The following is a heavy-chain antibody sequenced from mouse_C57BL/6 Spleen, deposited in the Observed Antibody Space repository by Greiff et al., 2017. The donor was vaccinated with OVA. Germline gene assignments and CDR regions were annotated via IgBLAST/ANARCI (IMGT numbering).Heavy chain of an antibody. D-gene: IGHD3-2*02. J-gene: IGHJ4*01. CDR3: ARLGAAQTGDAMDY. V-gene: IGHV1-82*01. CDR2: IYPGDGDT. Sequence: VQLQQSGPELVKPGASVKISCKASGYAFSSSWMNWVKQRPGKGLEWIGRIYPGDGDTNYNGKFKGKATLTADKSSSTAYMQLSSLTSEDSAVYFCARLGAAQTGDAMDYWGQGTSVTVSS. CDR1: GYAFSSSW.